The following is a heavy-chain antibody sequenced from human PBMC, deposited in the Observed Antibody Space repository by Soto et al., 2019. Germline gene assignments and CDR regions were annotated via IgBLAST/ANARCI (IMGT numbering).Heavy chain of an antibody. V-gene: IGHV3-23*01. Sequence: EVQLLESGGALVQPGGSLRLSCAASEFSFSAYAMSWVRQAPGKGLEWVSGMTGSGGFTYYADSVKGRFTISRDNSKNTLYVQMNSLRAEDTAFYYCAKDTGPNWGQGTLVTVSS. CDR3: AKDTGPN. CDR1: EFSFSAYA. CDR2: MTGSGGFT. J-gene: IGHJ4*02.